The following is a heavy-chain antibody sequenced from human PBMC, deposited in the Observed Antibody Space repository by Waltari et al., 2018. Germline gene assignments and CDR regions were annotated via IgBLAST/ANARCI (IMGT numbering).Heavy chain of an antibody. CDR3: ARGWLEGAREFVGLDT. CDR1: GSPLPYSW. Sequence: EVQLVASGGGLAQPGRALSFSCSAPGSPLPYSWMNWVRQAPGQGLEWVSRIQSKGGETNYADSVKGRFSISRDNARSTLYLQMNSLRVEDTAVYFCARGWLEGAREFVGLDTWGQGTLVTVSS. D-gene: IGHD1-26*01. V-gene: IGHV3-74*01. J-gene: IGHJ3*02. CDR2: IQSKGGET.